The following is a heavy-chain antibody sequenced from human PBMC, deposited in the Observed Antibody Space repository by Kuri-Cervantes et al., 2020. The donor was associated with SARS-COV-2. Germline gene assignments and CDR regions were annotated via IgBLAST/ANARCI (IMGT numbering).Heavy chain of an antibody. CDR1: GGTFSSYT. D-gene: IGHD1-26*01. CDR3: ARLLRGAYYYYYMDV. CDR2: ISAYNGNT. J-gene: IGHJ6*03. Sequence: ASVKVSCKASGGTFSSYTISWVRQAPGQGLEWMGWISAYNGNTNYAQKLQGRVTMTTDTSTSTAYMELRSLRSDDTAVYYCARLLRGAYYYYYMDVWGKGTTVTVSS. V-gene: IGHV1-18*01.